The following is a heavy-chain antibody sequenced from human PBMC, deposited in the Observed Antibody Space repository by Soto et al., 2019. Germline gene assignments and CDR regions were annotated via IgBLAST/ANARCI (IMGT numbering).Heavy chain of an antibody. Sequence: GAPVKVSCKASRYTFTSYAISWARQAPGQGLEWMGWISAYNGNTNYAQKLQGRVTMTTDTSTSTAYMELRSLRSDDTAVYYCAREFGEGICRGGSCYFYYWGQGTLVTVSS. CDR2: ISAYNGNT. CDR1: RYTFTSYA. V-gene: IGHV1-18*01. D-gene: IGHD2-15*01. J-gene: IGHJ4*02. CDR3: AREFGEGICRGGSCYFYY.